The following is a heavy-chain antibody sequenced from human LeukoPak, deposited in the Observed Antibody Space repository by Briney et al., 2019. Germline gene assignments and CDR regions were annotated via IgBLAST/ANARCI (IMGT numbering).Heavy chain of an antibody. CDR1: GGSISSSQYY. CDR3: ASEYCSSTSCHLRY. J-gene: IGHJ4*02. CDR2: INYSGTT. D-gene: IGHD2-2*01. Sequence: SETLSLTCTVSGGSISSSQYYWAWIRQPPGKGLEWIGSINYSGTTYYNPSLKSRVTISVDTSKNQFSLKLSSVTAADTAVYYCASEYCSSTSCHLRYWGQGTLVTVSS. V-gene: IGHV4-39*07.